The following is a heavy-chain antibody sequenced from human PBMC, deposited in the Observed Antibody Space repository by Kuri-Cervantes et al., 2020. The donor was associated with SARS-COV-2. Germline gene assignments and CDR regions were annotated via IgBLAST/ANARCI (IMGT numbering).Heavy chain of an antibody. V-gene: IGHV1-69*13. CDR1: GGTFSSYA. CDR3: ARVRIYPYFMDV. Sequence: SVKVSCKASGGTFSSYAISWVRQAPGQGLEWMGGIIPIFGTANYAQKFQGRVTITADESTSTAYMELSSLRSEDTGVYYCARVRIYPYFMDVWGKGTTVTVSS. D-gene: IGHD2-21*01. J-gene: IGHJ6*03. CDR2: IIPIFGTA.